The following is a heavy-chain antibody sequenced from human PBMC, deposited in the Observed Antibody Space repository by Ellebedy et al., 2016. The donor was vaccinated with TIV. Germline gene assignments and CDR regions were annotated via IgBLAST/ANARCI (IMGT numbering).Heavy chain of an antibody. CDR3: ASPWQWLGP. CDR2: IYYSGST. J-gene: IGHJ5*02. D-gene: IGHD6-19*01. Sequence: MPSETLSLTCTVSGGSISSYYWSWIRQPPGKGLEWIGYIYYSGSTNYNPSLKSRVTISVDTSKNQFSLKLSSVTAADTAVYYCASPWQWLGPWGQGTLVTVSS. CDR1: GGSISSYY. V-gene: IGHV4-59*08.